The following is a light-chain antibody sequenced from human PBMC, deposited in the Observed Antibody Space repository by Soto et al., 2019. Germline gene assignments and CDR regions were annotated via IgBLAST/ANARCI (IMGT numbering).Light chain of an antibody. CDR1: QGICSA. CDR2: DAS. J-gene: IGKJ3*01. Sequence: AIQLTQSPSSLSASVGDRVTITCRASQGICSALAWYQKKPGQAPKLLIYDASSLESGVPSRFSGSGYGTDFTLTISSLQPEDFATYYCRQFNSYPLTFGPGTKVDIK. V-gene: IGKV1-13*02. CDR3: RQFNSYPLT.